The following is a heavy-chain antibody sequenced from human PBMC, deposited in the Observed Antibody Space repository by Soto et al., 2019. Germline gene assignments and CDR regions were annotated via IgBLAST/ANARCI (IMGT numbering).Heavy chain of an antibody. Sequence: EVQLLESGGGLVQPGGSLRLSCAAFGFTFSSYAMSWVRQAPGKGLEWVSAISGSGSSTYYADSVKGQFTISRDNSKNTLYLQMISLRADDTAVYYCAKAYSSSWYVYYFDYWGQGTLVTVSS. CDR3: AKAYSSSWYVYYFDY. J-gene: IGHJ4*02. D-gene: IGHD6-13*01. CDR2: ISGSGSST. V-gene: IGHV3-23*01. CDR1: GFTFSSYA.